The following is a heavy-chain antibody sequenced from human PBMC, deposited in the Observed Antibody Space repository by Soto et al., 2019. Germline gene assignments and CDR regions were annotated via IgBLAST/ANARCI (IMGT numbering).Heavy chain of an antibody. Sequence: EVQLVESGGGLVQPGGSLRLSCAVSGFTFSNYYMQWVRQGPGKGLVYVARIDFDGRSTVHADSVKGRFTISRDNAKNTLYLPMNGLGAEDTGVYYCARGGSTSWLRALDLWGQGTLVTVSS. CDR2: IDFDGRST. D-gene: IGHD6-13*01. J-gene: IGHJ5*02. CDR3: ARGGSTSWLRALDL. CDR1: GFTFSNYY. V-gene: IGHV3-74*01.